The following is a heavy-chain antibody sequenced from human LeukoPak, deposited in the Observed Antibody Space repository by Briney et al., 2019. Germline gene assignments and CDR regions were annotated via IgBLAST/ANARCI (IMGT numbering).Heavy chain of an antibody. CDR1: GFTFSSYG. J-gene: IGHJ6*03. V-gene: IGHV3-30*02. CDR2: IRYDGSNK. D-gene: IGHD6-13*01. Sequence: GGSLRLSCAASGFTFSSYGMHWVRQAPGKGLEWVAFIRYDGSNKYYADSVKGRFTISRDNSKNTLFLQLNSLRAEDTAVYYCAKAEDSSSWPYYYYYMDVWGKGTTVTISS. CDR3: AKAEDSSSWPYYYYYMDV.